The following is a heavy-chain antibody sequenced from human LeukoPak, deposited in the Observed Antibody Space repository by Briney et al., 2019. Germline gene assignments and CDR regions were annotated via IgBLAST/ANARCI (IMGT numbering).Heavy chain of an antibody. CDR1: LDSASSTIAA. D-gene: IGHD2-21*02. Sequence: SQTLSLTSAISLDSASSTIAAWNWTRQSPSRGLEWLGRAYYRSKWYSEYAVSVKSRVTINADTSKNQFSLQLNSVTPEDTAVYYCARAGGDSLYFDYWDQGTLVTVSS. CDR3: ARAGGDSLYFDY. V-gene: IGHV6-1*01. J-gene: IGHJ4*02. CDR2: AYYRSKWYS.